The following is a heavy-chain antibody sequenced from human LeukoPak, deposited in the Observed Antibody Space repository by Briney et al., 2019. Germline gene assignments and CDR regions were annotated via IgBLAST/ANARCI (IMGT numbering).Heavy chain of an antibody. CDR3: ARAVYSSSWGFDP. Sequence: SETLSLTCAVYGGSFGGYYWSWIRQPPGKGLEWIGEINHSGSTNYNPSLKSRVTISVDTSKNQFSLKLSSVTAADTAVYYCARAVYSSSWGFDPWGQGTLVTVSS. D-gene: IGHD6-6*01. CDR1: GGSFGGYY. J-gene: IGHJ5*02. CDR2: INHSGST. V-gene: IGHV4-34*01.